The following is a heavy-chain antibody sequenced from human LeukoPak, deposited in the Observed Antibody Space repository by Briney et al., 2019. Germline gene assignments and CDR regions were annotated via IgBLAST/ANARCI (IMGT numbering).Heavy chain of an antibody. J-gene: IGHJ4*02. CDR2: IIPILGIA. V-gene: IGHV1-69*04. CDR1: QAPFRPSA. CDR3: ASLYSGYDQFDY. D-gene: IGHD5-12*01. Sequence: ALVNPSYKPAQAPFRPSATSALRQAPRQRLECIGRIIPILGIANYAPKFQGRVTITADKSTSTAYMELSSLRSEDPAVYYCASLYSGYDQFDYWGQGTLVTVSS.